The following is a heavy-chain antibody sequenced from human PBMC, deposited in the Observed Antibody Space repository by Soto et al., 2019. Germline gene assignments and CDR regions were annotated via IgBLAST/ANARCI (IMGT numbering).Heavy chain of an antibody. CDR1: GFTFSSNG. V-gene: IGHV3-33*01. CDR3: ARDRGSGGSCYRGLVYWYFDL. Sequence: QVQLVESGGGVVQPGRSLRLSCAASGFTFSSNGMHWVRQAPGKGLEWVAVIRYDGSNKYYADSVKGRFTISRDNSNNTLSLQMNSLRAEDTAVYYWARDRGSGGSCYRGLVYWYFDLWGRGTLVTVSS. D-gene: IGHD2-15*01. J-gene: IGHJ2*01. CDR2: IRYDGSNK.